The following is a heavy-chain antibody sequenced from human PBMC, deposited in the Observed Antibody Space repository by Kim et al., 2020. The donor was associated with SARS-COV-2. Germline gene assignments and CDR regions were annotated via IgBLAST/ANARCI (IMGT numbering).Heavy chain of an antibody. Sequence: SETMSLTCTVSGYSISSGYYWGWIRQPPGKGLEWIGSIYHSGSTYYNPSLKSRVTISVDTSKNQFSLKLSSVTAADTAVYYCAREETRTNDYWGQGTLVTVSS. CDR2: IYHSGST. J-gene: IGHJ4*02. V-gene: IGHV4-38-2*02. CDR1: GYSISSGYY. D-gene: IGHD1-1*01. CDR3: AREETRTNDY.